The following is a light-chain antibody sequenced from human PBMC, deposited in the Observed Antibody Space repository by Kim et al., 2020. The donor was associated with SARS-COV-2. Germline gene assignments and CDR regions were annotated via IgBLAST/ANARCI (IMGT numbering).Light chain of an antibody. CDR3: SSYTSSSTLEV. Sequence: QSALTQPASVSGSPGQSITISCTGTSSDVGGYNYVSWYQQHPGKAPKLMIYDVSNRPSGVSNRFSGSESGNTASLTISGLQAEDEADYYCSSYTSSSTLEVFGTGTKVTVL. CDR2: DVS. J-gene: IGLJ1*01. V-gene: IGLV2-14*03. CDR1: SSDVGGYNY.